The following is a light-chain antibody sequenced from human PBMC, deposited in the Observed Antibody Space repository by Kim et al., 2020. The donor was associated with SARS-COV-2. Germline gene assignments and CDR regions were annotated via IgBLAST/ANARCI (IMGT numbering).Light chain of an antibody. CDR1: QSVSSIY. Sequence: EIVLTQSPGTLSLSPGERATLSCRASQSVSSIYLAWYQQKPGQAPRLLIYGASSRATGIPDRFSGSGSGTDFTLTISRLEPEEFAVYYCQQYGGSPLTFGGGTKVDIK. V-gene: IGKV3-20*01. CDR2: GAS. J-gene: IGKJ4*01. CDR3: QQYGGSPLT.